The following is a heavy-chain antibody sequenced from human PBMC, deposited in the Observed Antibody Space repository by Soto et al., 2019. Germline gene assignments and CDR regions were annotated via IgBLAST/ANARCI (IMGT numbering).Heavy chain of an antibody. Sequence: GGSLRLSCAASGFTFSSYEMNWVRQAPGKGMEWVSYISSSSNTIYYADSVKGRFTISRDNAKKSLYLQMDSLRAEDTAVYYCARGREMATIGPWGQGTLVTVSS. CDR3: ARGREMATIGP. D-gene: IGHD5-12*01. V-gene: IGHV3-48*03. J-gene: IGHJ5*02. CDR2: ISSSSNTI. CDR1: GFTFSSYE.